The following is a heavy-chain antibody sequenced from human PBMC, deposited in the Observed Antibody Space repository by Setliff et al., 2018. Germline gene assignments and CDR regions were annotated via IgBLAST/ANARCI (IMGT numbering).Heavy chain of an antibody. CDR1: GGTFSSYA. V-gene: IGHV1-69*06. CDR3: ARDHNWNLPGYYYYYMDV. Sequence: RASVKVSCKASGGTFSSYAISWVRQAPGQGLEWMGRIIPIFGTANYAQKFQGRVTITADKSTSTAYMELSSLRSEDTAVYYCARDHNWNLPGYYYYYMDVWGKGTTVTVSS. CDR2: IIPIFGTA. J-gene: IGHJ6*03. D-gene: IGHD1-20*01.